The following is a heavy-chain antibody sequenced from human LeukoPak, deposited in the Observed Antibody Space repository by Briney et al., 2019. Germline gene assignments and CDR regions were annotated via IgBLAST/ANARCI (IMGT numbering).Heavy chain of an antibody. Sequence: PGGSLRLSCAASGFTFKNYIMSWVRQAPGKGLEWVSYISSSSSTIYYADSVKGRFTISRDNAKNSLYLQMNSLRDEDTAVYYCARGGTTVVDRYSFDYWGQGTLVTVSS. J-gene: IGHJ4*02. CDR2: ISSSSSTI. D-gene: IGHD4-23*01. CDR1: GFTFKNYI. V-gene: IGHV3-48*02. CDR3: ARGGTTVVDRYSFDY.